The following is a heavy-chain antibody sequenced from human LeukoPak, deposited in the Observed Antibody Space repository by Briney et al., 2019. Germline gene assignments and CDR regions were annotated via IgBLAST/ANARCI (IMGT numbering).Heavy chain of an antibody. V-gene: IGHV3-23*01. Sequence: GGSLRLSCAASGFTFSTYAMSWVRQAPGKGLEWVSAISGSGASIHYADSVKGRFTISRDNSKSTLYLQMNSLRAEDTAVYYCAKANYYDSSGYYAFDIWGQGTMVTVSS. CDR1: GFTFSTYA. CDR3: AKANYYDSSGYYAFDI. D-gene: IGHD3-22*01. J-gene: IGHJ3*02. CDR2: ISGSGASI.